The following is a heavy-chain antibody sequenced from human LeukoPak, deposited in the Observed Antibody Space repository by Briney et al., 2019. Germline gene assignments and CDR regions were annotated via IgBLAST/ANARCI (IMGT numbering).Heavy chain of an antibody. V-gene: IGHV3-64*01. CDR2: ISSNGGST. Sequence: GGSLRLSCAASGFTFSSYAMHWVRQAPGKGLEYVSAISSNGGSTYYANSVKGRFTISRDNSKNTLYLQMGSLRAEDMAVYYCARDGIYSGSYYWIVGGELDYWGQGTLVTVSS. CDR3: ARDGIYSGSYYWIVGGELDY. CDR1: GFTFSSYA. J-gene: IGHJ4*02. D-gene: IGHD1-26*01.